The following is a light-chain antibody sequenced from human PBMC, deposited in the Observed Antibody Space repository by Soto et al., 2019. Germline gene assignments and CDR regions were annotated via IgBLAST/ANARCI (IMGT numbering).Light chain of an antibody. CDR1: QSVSSY. V-gene: IGKV3-11*01. Sequence: EVVLTQSPATLSLSPGERATLSCRASQSVSSYLAWYQQKPGQAPRLLIHDASNRATGIPARFSGSGSGTEFTLTITNLQSEDFAVYHCQQYNNWPPTFGQGTKVDIK. CDR2: DAS. CDR3: QQYNNWPPT. J-gene: IGKJ1*01.